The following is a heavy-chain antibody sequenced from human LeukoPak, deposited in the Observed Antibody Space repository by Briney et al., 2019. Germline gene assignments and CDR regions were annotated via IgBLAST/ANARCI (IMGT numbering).Heavy chain of an antibody. CDR3: ARTGDTPLYYFDY. CDR2: IRYDGSNK. CDR1: GFTFSSYG. Sequence: GGSLRLSCAASGFTFSSYGMHWVRQAPGKGLEWVAFIRYDGSNKYYADSVKGRFTISRDNSKNTLYLQMNSLRAEDTAVYYCARTGDTPLYYFDYWGQGTLVTVSS. V-gene: IGHV3-30*02. J-gene: IGHJ4*02. D-gene: IGHD1-14*01.